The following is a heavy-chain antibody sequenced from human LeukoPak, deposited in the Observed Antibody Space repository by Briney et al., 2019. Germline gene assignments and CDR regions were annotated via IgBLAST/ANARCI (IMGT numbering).Heavy chain of an antibody. CDR3: ARRIVAFYSLWFDP. CDR1: GGSFSGYY. J-gene: IGHJ5*02. CDR2: INHSGST. V-gene: IGHV4-34*01. D-gene: IGHD5-12*01. Sequence: SETLSLTCAVYGGSFSGYYWSWIRQPPGKGLEWIGKINHSGSTNYNPSLKSRVTISVDTSKNQFSLKLSSVTAADTAVYYCARRIVAFYSLWFDPWGQGTLVTVSS.